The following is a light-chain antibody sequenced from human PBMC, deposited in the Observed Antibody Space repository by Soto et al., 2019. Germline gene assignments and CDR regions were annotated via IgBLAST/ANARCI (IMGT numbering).Light chain of an antibody. CDR1: QGISNY. CDR3: QQYNSASFT. V-gene: IGKV1-27*01. J-gene: IGKJ3*01. CDR2: AAS. Sequence: DIQMTQSPSSLSASVGDRVTVTCRASQGISNYVAWYQQKPGKVPKLLIYAASTLQPGVPSRFSGRGSGTDFTLTISSLQPEDFATYYCQQYNSASFTFGPGTKVDIK.